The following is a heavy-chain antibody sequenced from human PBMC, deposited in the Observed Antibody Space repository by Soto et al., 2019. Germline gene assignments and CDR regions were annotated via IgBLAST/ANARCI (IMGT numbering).Heavy chain of an antibody. CDR1: GGSISFDHYH. J-gene: IGHJ6*02. V-gene: IGHV4-30-4*01. CDR2: VHYSGSV. CDR3: AREDDGGDRDYYGLDV. Sequence: QVQLQQSGPGLVKPSQTLSLTCTVSGGSISFDHYHWPWIRQPPGKGLEWLGYVHYSGSVLYNPSLQSRVSISVDTSKNQFSLTLSSVTAADTAVYFCAREDDGGDRDYYGLDVWGQGTTVTVSS. D-gene: IGHD2-21*02.